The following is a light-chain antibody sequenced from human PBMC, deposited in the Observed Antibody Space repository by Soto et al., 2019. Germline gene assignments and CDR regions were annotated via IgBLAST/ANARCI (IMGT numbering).Light chain of an antibody. CDR3: QQRNIWPPVT. CDR1: PSVTNC. V-gene: IGKV3-11*01. J-gene: IGKJ5*01. CDR2: GAF. Sequence: EIVLTQSPSTLSLSPGERATLSCRATPSVTNCLAWYQQKPGQAPSLVIYGAFNRATGIPARFSGSGSGTDFTLTISSLEPEDFAVYYCQQRNIWPPVTFGQGTRLEIK.